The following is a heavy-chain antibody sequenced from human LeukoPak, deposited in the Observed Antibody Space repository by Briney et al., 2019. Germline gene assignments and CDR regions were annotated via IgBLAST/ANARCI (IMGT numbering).Heavy chain of an antibody. Sequence: GGSLRLSCAASGFTFSSYEMNWVRQAPGKGLEWVSYISSSGSTIYYADSVKGRFTISRDNAKNTLYLQMNSLRAEDTAVYYCASPLTVAGLFAYWGQGTLVTVSS. J-gene: IGHJ4*02. V-gene: IGHV3-48*03. CDR2: ISSSGSTI. D-gene: IGHD6-19*01. CDR1: GFTFSSYE. CDR3: ASPLTVAGLFAY.